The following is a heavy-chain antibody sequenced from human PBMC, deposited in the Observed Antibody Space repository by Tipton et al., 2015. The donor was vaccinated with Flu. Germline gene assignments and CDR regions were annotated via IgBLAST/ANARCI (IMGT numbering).Heavy chain of an antibody. Sequence: SLRLSCAASGFTFDDYAMHWVRQTPGRGLEWVSSISWNSVTIAYADSVKGRFTISRDNAKNSLYLQMNSLRAEDTALYYCAKAGTTASDSYGMDVWGQGTPVTVSS. D-gene: IGHD1-7*01. CDR1: GFTFDDYA. CDR3: AKAGTTASDSYGMDV. CDR2: ISWNSVTI. V-gene: IGHV3-9*01. J-gene: IGHJ6*02.